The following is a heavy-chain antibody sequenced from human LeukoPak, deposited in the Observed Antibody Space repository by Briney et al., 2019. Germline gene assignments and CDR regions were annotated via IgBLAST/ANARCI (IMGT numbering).Heavy chain of an antibody. Sequence: GGSLRLSCAASGFTFSSYEMNWVRQAPGKGLEWVSYISSSGSTIYYADSVKGRFTISRDNARNTLNLQLNSLRGEDTAVYFCAGTSGSYSRGAFDIWGQGTMVTVSS. J-gene: IGHJ3*02. V-gene: IGHV3-48*03. CDR1: GFTFSSYE. CDR3: AGTSGSYSRGAFDI. CDR2: ISSSGSTI. D-gene: IGHD1-26*01.